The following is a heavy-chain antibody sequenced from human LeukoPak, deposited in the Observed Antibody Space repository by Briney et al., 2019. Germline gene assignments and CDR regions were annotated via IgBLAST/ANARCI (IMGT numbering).Heavy chain of an antibody. D-gene: IGHD6-13*01. CDR3: ARGRESAAAAGNWFDP. J-gene: IGHJ5*02. CDR2: ISATQTYI. CDR1: GFTFATYT. V-gene: IGHV3-21*01. Sequence: GGSLRLSCAASGFTFATYTFNWVRQAPGKGLEWVASISATQTYIYYADSVKGRFTVSRDNAKKSLYLQMNSLRAEDTGVYYCARGRESAAAAGNWFDPWGQGTLVTVSS.